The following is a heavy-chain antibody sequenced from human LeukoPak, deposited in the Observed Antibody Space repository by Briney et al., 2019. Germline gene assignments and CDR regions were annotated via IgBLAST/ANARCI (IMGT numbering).Heavy chain of an antibody. D-gene: IGHD6-6*01. V-gene: IGHV4-34*01. CDR2: INHSGST. J-gene: IGHJ5*02. CDR1: GGSFSGYY. CDR3: ARSLRIAASQSSTGFDP. Sequence: SETLSLTCAVYGGSFSGYYWSWIRQPPVKGLEWIGEINHSGSTNYNPSLKSRVTISVDTSKNQFSLKLSSVTAADTAVYYCARSLRIAASQSSTGFDPWGQGTLVTVSS.